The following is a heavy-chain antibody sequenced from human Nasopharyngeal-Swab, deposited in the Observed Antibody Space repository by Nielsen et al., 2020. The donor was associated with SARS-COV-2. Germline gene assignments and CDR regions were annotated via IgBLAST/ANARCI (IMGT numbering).Heavy chain of an antibody. CDR1: GGSISSYY. CDR3: ARLQPYCSGGSCYYYYGMDV. J-gene: IGHJ6*02. Sequence: SETLSLTFTVSGGSISSYYWSWIRQPPGKGLEWIGYIYYSGSTNYNPSLKSRVTISVDTSKNQFSLKLSSVTAADTAVYYCARLQPYCSGGSCYYYYGMDVWGQGTTVTVSS. CDR2: IYYSGST. D-gene: IGHD2-15*01. V-gene: IGHV4-59*08.